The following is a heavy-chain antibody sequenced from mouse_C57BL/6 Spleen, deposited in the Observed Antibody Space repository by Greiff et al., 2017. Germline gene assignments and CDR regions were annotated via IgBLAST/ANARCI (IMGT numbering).Heavy chain of an antibody. CDR1: GYTFTSYW. D-gene: IGHD1-1*01. J-gene: IGHJ1*03. V-gene: IGHV1-59*01. Sequence: QVQLQQPGAELVRPGTSVKLSCKASGYTFTSYWMHWVKQRPGQGLEWIGVIDPSDSYTNYNQKFKGKATLTVDTSSSTAYMQLSSLTSEDSAVDYCARAGGSSYDWYFDVWGTGTTVTVSS. CDR2: IDPSDSYT. CDR3: ARAGGSSYDWYFDV.